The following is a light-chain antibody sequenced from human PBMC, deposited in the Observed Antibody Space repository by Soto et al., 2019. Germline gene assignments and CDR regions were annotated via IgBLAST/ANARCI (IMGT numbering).Light chain of an antibody. J-gene: IGKJ5*01. Sequence: EIVLTQSPATLSLSPGERATLSCRTSQTIRGLLNWYQQRPCQAPRLLIYDTSNRATDIPARFSGSGSGTDFSLTISSLDPEDFGVYFCQQRHNWPITFGQGTRLDIK. CDR1: QTIRGL. CDR3: QQRHNWPIT. V-gene: IGKV3-11*01. CDR2: DTS.